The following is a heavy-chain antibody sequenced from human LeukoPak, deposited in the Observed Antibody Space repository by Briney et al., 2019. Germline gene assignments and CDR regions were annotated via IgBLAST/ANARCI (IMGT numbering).Heavy chain of an antibody. V-gene: IGHV1-2*02. D-gene: IGHD3-22*01. Sequence: ASVKVSCKASGYAFTGYYMHWVRQAPGQGLEWMGWINPNSGGTNYAQKFRGRVTMTRDTSISTAYMELSRLRSDDTAVYYCAVQSDSSVFDYWGQGTLVTVSS. CDR3: AVQSDSSVFDY. CDR1: GYAFTGYY. J-gene: IGHJ4*02. CDR2: INPNSGGT.